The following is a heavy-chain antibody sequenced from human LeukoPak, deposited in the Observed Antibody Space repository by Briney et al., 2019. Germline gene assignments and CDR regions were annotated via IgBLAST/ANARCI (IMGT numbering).Heavy chain of an antibody. CDR3: ARIDIVVVPATIRDYYYYGMDV. J-gene: IGHJ6*02. CDR1: GFTFSSYW. D-gene: IGHD2-2*02. CDR2: IKQDGSEK. Sequence: RGSLRLSCAASGFTFSSYWMSWVRQAPGKGLEWVANIKQDGSEKYYVDSVKGRFTISRDNAKNSLYLQMNSLRAEDTAVYYCARIDIVVVPATIRDYYYYGMDVWGQGTTVTVSS. V-gene: IGHV3-7*01.